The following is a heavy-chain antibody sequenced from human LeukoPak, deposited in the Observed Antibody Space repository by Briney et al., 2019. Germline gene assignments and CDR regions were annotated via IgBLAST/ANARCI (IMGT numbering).Heavy chain of an antibody. J-gene: IGHJ6*03. CDR1: GGSISSGSYY. CDR2: IYTSGST. CDR3: ARENFRYCSSTSCYMDYYYYYYMDV. Sequence: SQTLSLTCTVSGGSISSGSYYWSWIRQPAGTGLEWIGRIYTSGSTNYNPSLKSRVTISVDTSKNQFSLKLSSVTAADTAVYYCARENFRYCSSTSCYMDYYYYYYMDVWGKGTTVTVSS. V-gene: IGHV4-61*02. D-gene: IGHD2-2*01.